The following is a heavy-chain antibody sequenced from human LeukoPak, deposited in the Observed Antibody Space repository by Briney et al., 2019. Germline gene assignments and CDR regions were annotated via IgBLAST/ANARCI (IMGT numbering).Heavy chain of an antibody. CDR3: VKGLDPSWAVAISFYFDY. J-gene: IGHJ4*02. Sequence: GGSLRLSCTASGFTFSSYAMSWVRQAPGKGLEWVSAISGSGGSTYYADSVKGRFTISRDNSKNTLYLQMNSLRAEDTAVYYCVKGLDPSWAVAISFYFDYWGQGTLVTVSS. CDR1: GFTFSSYA. CDR2: ISGSGGST. D-gene: IGHD1-1*01. V-gene: IGHV3-23*01.